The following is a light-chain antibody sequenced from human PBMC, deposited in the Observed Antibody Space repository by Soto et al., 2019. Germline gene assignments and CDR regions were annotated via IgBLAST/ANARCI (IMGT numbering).Light chain of an antibody. CDR2: GAS. CDR1: QSVGNNY. CDR3: QQYGSSGT. V-gene: IGKV3-20*01. J-gene: IGKJ1*01. Sequence: EIGLTQSPGTLSLYPGDRATLSCRASQSVGNNYLAWYQQKPGQAPRLLIYGASNRATGVPDRFSGSGSGTDFTLTISRLEPEDFAVYYCQQYGSSGTFGQGTKVDIK.